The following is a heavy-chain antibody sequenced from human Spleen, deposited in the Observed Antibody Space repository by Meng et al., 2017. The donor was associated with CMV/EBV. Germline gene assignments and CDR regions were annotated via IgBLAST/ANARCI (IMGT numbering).Heavy chain of an antibody. V-gene: IGHV3-13*01. Sequence: GGSLKISCAGSGFTFSSSDMHWVRQATGEGLEWVSGIGTAGDTYYPGSVKGRFTISRENARNSLYLQMNSLRAEDTAVYYCAKGGLMVYAIFFDYWGQGTLVTVSS. J-gene: IGHJ4*02. CDR1: GFTFSSSD. CDR3: AKGGLMVYAIFFDY. CDR2: IGTAGDT. D-gene: IGHD2-8*01.